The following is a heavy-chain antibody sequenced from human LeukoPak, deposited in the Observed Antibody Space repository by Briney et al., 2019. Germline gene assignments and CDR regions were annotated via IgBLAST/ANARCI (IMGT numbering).Heavy chain of an antibody. Sequence: SETLSLTCTVSGGSISSGDYYWSWIRQPPGKGLVWIGYIYYSGSTYYNPSLKSRVTISVDTSKNQFSLKLSSVTAADTAVYYCARVAYYDFWSGYYDYWGQGTLVTVSS. CDR1: GGSISSGDYY. V-gene: IGHV4-30-4*01. CDR2: IYYSGST. CDR3: ARVAYYDFWSGYYDY. J-gene: IGHJ4*02. D-gene: IGHD3-3*01.